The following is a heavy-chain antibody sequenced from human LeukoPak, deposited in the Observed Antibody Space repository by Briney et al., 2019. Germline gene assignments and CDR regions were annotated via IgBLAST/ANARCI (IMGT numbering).Heavy chain of an antibody. CDR2: IYHSGST. D-gene: IGHD2-2*01. Sequence: PSETLSLTCAVSGGSISSGGYSWSWIRQPPGKGLEWIGYIYHSGSTNYNPSLKSRVTISVDTSKNQFSLKLSSVTAADTAVYYCARGPLTGVVVPAAYYYYYGMDVWGQGTTVTVSS. V-gene: IGHV4-30-2*01. J-gene: IGHJ6*02. CDR1: GGSISSGGYS. CDR3: ARGPLTGVVVPAAYYYYYGMDV.